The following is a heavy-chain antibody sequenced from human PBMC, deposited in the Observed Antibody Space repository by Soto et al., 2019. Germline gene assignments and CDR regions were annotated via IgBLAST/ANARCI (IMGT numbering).Heavy chain of an antibody. CDR1: GFPFSSYA. CDR2: ISGSGGLT. CDR3: AKSLSASPNYFFDY. J-gene: IGHJ4*02. Sequence: EMQLLVSGGGLVQPGGSLRLSCAASGFPFSSYAMSWVRQAPGKGLEWVSGISGSGGLTYYADSVKGRFTISRDNSKNTLYLKMNSLIADDTAVYYCAKSLSASPNYFFDYWGQGTLVSVSS. V-gene: IGHV3-23*01.